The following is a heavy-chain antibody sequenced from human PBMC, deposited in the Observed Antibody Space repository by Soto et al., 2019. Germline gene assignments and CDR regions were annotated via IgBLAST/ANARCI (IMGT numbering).Heavy chain of an antibody. V-gene: IGHV3-48*01. CDR1: GLTFSSFS. D-gene: IGHD4-17*01. CDR2: ISSSSSTI. CDR3: ARDLNYGLFDY. Sequence: EVQLVESGGGLVQPGGSLRLSWAASGLTFSSFSMNGVRQAPGKGLEWVSYISSSSSTIYYADSVKGRFTISRDNAKNSLYLQMNSLRAEDTAVYYCARDLNYGLFDYWGQGTLVTVSS. J-gene: IGHJ4*02.